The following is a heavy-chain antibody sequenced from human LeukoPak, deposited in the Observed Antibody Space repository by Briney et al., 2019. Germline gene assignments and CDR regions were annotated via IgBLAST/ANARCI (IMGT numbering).Heavy chain of an antibody. CDR1: GFTLSDYY. Sequence: GGSLRLSCEASGFTLSDYYMSWIRQAPGKGLEWVSYISTYSRYTSYAESVTGRFTISRDNAKKSLYLQMNSLRAEDTAVYYCARGDLNSAGVCQHWGQGTLVTVSS. CDR2: ISTYSRYT. J-gene: IGHJ1*01. D-gene: IGHD2/OR15-2a*01. V-gene: IGHV3-11*06. CDR3: ARGDLNSAGVCQH.